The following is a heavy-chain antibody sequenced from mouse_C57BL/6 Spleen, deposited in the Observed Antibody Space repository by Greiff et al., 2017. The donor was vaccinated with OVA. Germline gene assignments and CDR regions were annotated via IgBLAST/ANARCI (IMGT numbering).Heavy chain of an antibody. V-gene: IGHV1-55*01. D-gene: IGHD2-1*01. CDR3: ARMGYGNLADY. J-gene: IGHJ2*01. CDR2: IYPGSGST. Sequence: QVQLQQPGAELVKPGASVKMSCKASGYTFTSYWITWVKQRPGQGLEWIGDIYPGSGSTNYNEKFKSKATLTVDTSSSTAYMQRSSLTSEDSAVYYCARMGYGNLADYWGQGTTLTVSS. CDR1: GYTFTSYW.